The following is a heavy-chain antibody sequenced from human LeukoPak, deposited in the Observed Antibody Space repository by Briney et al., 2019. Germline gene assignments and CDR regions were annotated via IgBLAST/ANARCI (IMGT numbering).Heavy chain of an antibody. CDR2: IIPIFGTA. D-gene: IGHD6-13*01. CDR1: GGTFSSYA. V-gene: IGHV1-69*05. Sequence: SVKVSCKASGGTFSSYAISWVRQAPGQGLEWMGGIIPIFGTANYAQKFQGRVTMTRDMSTSTVYMELSSLRSEDTAVYYCARTGYSSSWDPQYYFDYWGQGTLVTVSS. J-gene: IGHJ4*02. CDR3: ARTGYSSSWDPQYYFDY.